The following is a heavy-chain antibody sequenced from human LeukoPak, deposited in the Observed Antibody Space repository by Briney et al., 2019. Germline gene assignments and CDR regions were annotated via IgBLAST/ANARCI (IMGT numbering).Heavy chain of an antibody. CDR3: ARDSGTPFDP. Sequence: PSETLSLTCTVSGGSISNYYWGWIRQPPGKGLEWIGRIYTSGSTNYNPSLKSRVTISVDTSKNQFSLKLSSVTAADTAVYYCARDSGTPFDPWGQGTLVTVSS. J-gene: IGHJ5*02. V-gene: IGHV4-4*08. D-gene: IGHD1-26*01. CDR2: IYTSGST. CDR1: GGSISNYY.